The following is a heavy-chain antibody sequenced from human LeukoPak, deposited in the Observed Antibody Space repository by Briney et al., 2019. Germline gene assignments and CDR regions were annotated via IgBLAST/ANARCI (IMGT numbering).Heavy chain of an antibody. D-gene: IGHD6-25*01. CDR2: ISTAGGTT. CDR3: AKTAQFDS. J-gene: IGHJ4*02. CDR1: GFIFSNFA. Sequence: PGGSLRLSCAASGFIFSNFAMTWVRQAPGKGLEWVSAISTAGGTTLYADSVEGRFTVSRDNSKNTVYLQMNSLTAEDTAVYYCAKTAQFDSWGQGTLVTVSS. V-gene: IGHV3-23*01.